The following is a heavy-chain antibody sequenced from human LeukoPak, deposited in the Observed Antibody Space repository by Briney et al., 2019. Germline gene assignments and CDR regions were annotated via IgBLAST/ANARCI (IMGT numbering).Heavy chain of an antibody. CDR1: GFTFSSYG. Sequence: PGGSLRLSCAASGFTFSSYGMHWVRQAPGKGLEWVAFIRYDGSNKYYADSVKGRFTISRDNSKNTLYLQMNSLRAEDTAVYYCAKEDDIAAAFDYWGQGTLVTVSS. CDR2: IRYDGSNK. V-gene: IGHV3-30*02. J-gene: IGHJ4*02. CDR3: AKEDDIAAAFDY. D-gene: IGHD6-13*01.